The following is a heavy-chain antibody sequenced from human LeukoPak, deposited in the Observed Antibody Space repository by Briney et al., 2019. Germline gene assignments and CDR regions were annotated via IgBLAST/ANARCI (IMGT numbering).Heavy chain of an antibody. J-gene: IGHJ4*02. CDR1: GFTFSSYE. D-gene: IGHD7-27*01. V-gene: IGHV3-48*03. Sequence: GGSLSLSCAASGFTFSSYEMNWVRQAPGKGLEWVSYISSSGTAIYYADSVKGRFTISRDNAKNSLYLQMNSLRVEDTALYYCARVWAWGSGNYFDNWGQGTLVTVSS. CDR3: ARVWAWGSGNYFDN. CDR2: ISSSGTAI.